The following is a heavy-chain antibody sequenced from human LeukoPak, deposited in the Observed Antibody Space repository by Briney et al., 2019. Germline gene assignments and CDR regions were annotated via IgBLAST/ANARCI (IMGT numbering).Heavy chain of an antibody. V-gene: IGHV4-59*01. CDR2: IYYSGST. D-gene: IGHD3-3*01. Sequence: PSETLSLTCTVSGGSISSYYWSWIRQPPGKGLEWIEYIYYSGSTNYNPSLKSRVTISVDTSKNQFSLKLSSVTAADTAVYYCARGDFWSGYYTGIDYWGQGTLVTVSS. J-gene: IGHJ4*02. CDR1: GGSISSYY. CDR3: ARGDFWSGYYTGIDY.